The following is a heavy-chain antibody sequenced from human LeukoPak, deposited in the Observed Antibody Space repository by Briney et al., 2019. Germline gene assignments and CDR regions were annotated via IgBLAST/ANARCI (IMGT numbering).Heavy chain of an antibody. V-gene: IGHV1-69*06. J-gene: IGHJ6*03. CDR1: GGTFSSYV. D-gene: IGHD5-18*01. CDR3: ARGELYRYGYHYYYMDV. CDR2: IIPIFGTA. Sequence: SVKVSCKASGGTFSSYVISGVRQTPGQGREWMGRIIPIFGTANYAQKFQGRVTITADKSTSTACMELSSLRSEDTAVYYCARGELYRYGYHYYYMDVWGNGTTVTVSS.